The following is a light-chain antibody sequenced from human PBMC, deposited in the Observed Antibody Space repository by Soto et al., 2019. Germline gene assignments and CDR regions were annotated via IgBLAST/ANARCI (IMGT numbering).Light chain of an antibody. Sequence: QSLLTQPPSVSAAPGQTITISCSGSSSNIGGNYVSLYQQLPRTAPKLLIYDNSKRFSVIPDRFSGSKSGTSATLGITGLQTEDEASYYSGTLDISLDTVVFGGGTKLTVL. CDR1: SSNIGGNY. CDR3: GTLDISLDTVV. J-gene: IGLJ2*01. V-gene: IGLV1-51*01. CDR2: DNS.